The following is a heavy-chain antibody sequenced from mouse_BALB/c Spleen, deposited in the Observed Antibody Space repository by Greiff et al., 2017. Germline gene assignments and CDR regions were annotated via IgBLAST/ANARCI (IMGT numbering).Heavy chain of an antibody. CDR3: ARGGLDGYPFAY. D-gene: IGHD2-3*01. CDR2: ISYSGST. Sequence: EVMLVESGPSLVKPSQTLSLTCSVTGDSITSGYWNWIRKFPGNKLEYMGYISYSGSTYYNPSLKSRISITRDTSKNQYYLQLNSVTTEDTATYYCARGGLDGYPFAYWGQGTLVTVSA. J-gene: IGHJ3*01. V-gene: IGHV3-8*02. CDR1: GDSITSGY.